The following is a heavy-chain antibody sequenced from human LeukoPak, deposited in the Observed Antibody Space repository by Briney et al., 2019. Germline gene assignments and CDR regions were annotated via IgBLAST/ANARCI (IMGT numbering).Heavy chain of an antibody. CDR3: RRGCTNGVCPFDY. D-gene: IGHD2-8*01. CDR1: GGSFSSYY. V-gene: IGHV4-39*01. J-gene: IGHJ4*02. Sequence: SETLSLTCAVYGGSFSSYYWGWIRQPPGKGLEWIGSIYYSGSTYYNPSLKSRVTISVDTSKNQFSLKLSSVTAADTAVYYCRRGCTNGVCPFDYWGQGTLVTVSS. CDR2: IYYSGST.